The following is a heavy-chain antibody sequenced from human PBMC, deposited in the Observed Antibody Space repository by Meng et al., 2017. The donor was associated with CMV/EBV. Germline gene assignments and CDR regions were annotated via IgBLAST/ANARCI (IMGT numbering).Heavy chain of an antibody. J-gene: IGHJ6*02. CDR2: INPSGGST. Sequence: ASVKVSCKASGYTFTSYYMHWVRQAPGQGLEWMGIINPSGGSTSYAQKFQGRVTMTRDTSTSTVYMELSSLRSEDTAVYYCARDQEGNPYSSSLGGGGMDVWGQGTTVTVSS. CDR3: ARDQEGNPYSSSLGGGGMDV. V-gene: IGHV1-46*01. D-gene: IGHD6-13*01. CDR1: GYTFTSYY.